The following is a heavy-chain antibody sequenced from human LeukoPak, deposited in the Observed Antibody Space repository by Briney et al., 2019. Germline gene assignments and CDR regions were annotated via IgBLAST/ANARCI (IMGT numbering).Heavy chain of an antibody. J-gene: IGHJ6*03. CDR2: IIPIFGTA. CDR3: ARGPLYSSSWYYYYYYMDV. Sequence: SVKVSCKASGGTFSSYAISWVRQAPGQGLEWMGGIIPIFGTANYAQKFQGRVTITADKSTSTAYMELSSLRSEDTAVYYCARGPLYSSSWYYYYYYMDVWGKGTTVTVSS. V-gene: IGHV1-69*06. D-gene: IGHD6-13*01. CDR1: GGTFSSYA.